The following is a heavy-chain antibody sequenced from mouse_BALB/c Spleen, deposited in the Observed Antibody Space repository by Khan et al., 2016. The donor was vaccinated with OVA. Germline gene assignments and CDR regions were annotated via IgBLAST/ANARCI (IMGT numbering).Heavy chain of an antibody. J-gene: IGHJ4*01. CDR3: ARKNYYGYGGDY. V-gene: IGHV3-2*02. Sequence: EVQLQESGPGLVKPSQSLSLTCTVTGYSIPTDYAWDWIRQFPGNKLEWMGYISYSGRTSYNPSLKSRISITRDTSKNQFFLQLNYVTTEDTATYYCARKNYYGYGGDYWGQGTSVTVS. CDR1: GYSIPTDYA. CDR2: ISYSGRT. D-gene: IGHD1-1*01.